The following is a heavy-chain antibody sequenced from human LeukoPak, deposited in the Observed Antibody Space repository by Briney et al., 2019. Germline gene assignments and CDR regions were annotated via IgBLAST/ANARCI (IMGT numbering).Heavy chain of an antibody. CDR2: ITSSSSYI. CDR1: GFTFSTYT. CDR3: ARHVVAVGFDY. V-gene: IGHV3-21*01. D-gene: IGHD3-22*01. Sequence: GGSLRLSCAASGFTFSTYTMNWVRQAPGKGLEWVSSITSSSSYIYYADSVKGRFTISRDNAKNSLFLQMNSLRVEDTAVYYCARHVVAVGFDYWGQGTLVTVSS. J-gene: IGHJ4*02.